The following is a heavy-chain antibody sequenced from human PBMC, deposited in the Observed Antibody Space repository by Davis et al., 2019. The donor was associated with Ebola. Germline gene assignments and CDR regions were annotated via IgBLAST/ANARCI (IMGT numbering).Heavy chain of an antibody. V-gene: IGHV3-23*01. CDR1: GFTFSSYA. CDR2: ISGSGGST. D-gene: IGHD3-10*01. CDR3: AKDDLWFGELLWSTEYFQH. J-gene: IGHJ1*01. Sequence: GALRLSCAASGFTFSSYAMSWVRQAPGKGLEWVSAISGSGGSTYYADSVKGRFTISRDNSKNTLYLQMNSLRAEDTAVYYCAKDDLWFGELLWSTEYFQHWGQGTLVTVSS.